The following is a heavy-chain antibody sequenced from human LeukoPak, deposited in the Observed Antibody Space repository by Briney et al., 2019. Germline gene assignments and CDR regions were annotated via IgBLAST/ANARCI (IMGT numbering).Heavy chain of an antibody. CDR2: INPNSGST. D-gene: IGHD3-10*01. Sequence: ASVKVSCKASGYNFKDNYIFWVRQAPGQGLEWVGRINPNSGSTDQAQKFEGRVTLTRDTSVNTVYMELSDLTSDDTAVYYCARGASYYASGTFYPWGQGTLVTVSS. V-gene: IGHV1-2*06. CDR1: GYNFKDNY. CDR3: ARGASYYASGTFYP. J-gene: IGHJ5*02.